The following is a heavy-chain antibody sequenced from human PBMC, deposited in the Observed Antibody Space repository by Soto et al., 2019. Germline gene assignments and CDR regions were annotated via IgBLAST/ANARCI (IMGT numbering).Heavy chain of an antibody. CDR3: AAVQESPYSMGI. J-gene: IGHJ6*02. CDR1: GITFNRSA. D-gene: IGHD2-15*01. CDR2: IVVGSNNR. Sequence: ASVKVSCKASGITFNRSAIQWVRQARGQRLEWVGWIVVGSNNRDYAQKFQERVTITSDMSTSTVYMELISLSSEDTAVYYCAAVQESPYSMGIWGQGTTVTVS. V-gene: IGHV1-58*02.